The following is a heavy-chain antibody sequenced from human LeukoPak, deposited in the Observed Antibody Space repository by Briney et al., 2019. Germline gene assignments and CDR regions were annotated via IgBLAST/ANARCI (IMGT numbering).Heavy chain of an antibody. Sequence: GASVKVSCKASGGTFSSYAISWVRQAPGQGLEWMGGIIPIFGTANYAQKFQGRVTITADKSTSTAYMELSSLRSEDTAVYYCARNRLTYYYFDYWGQGTLVTVSS. CDR3: ARNRLTYYYFDY. CDR2: IIPIFGTA. V-gene: IGHV1-69*06. CDR1: GGTFSSYA. J-gene: IGHJ4*02. D-gene: IGHD1-14*01.